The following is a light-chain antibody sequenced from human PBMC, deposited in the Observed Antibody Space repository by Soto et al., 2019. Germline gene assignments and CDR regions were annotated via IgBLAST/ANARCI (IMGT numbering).Light chain of an antibody. CDR3: QQANTFPYT. J-gene: IGKJ2*01. CDR1: QRIDSW. V-gene: IGKV1D-12*01. Sequence: DLQMTQSPSSVSASVGDRVTITCRASQRIDSWLAWYQQRSGKAPKLLIYAASSLQSGVPARFSGSASGTDFTLTISSLQPEDSATYYCQQANTFPYTFGQGTKVEIK. CDR2: AAS.